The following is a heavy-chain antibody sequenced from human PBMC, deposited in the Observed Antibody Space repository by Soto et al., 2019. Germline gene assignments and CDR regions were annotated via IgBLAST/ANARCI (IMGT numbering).Heavy chain of an antibody. V-gene: IGHV1-69*13. CDR2: IITLFGTS. D-gene: IGHD2-21*02. CDR3: AREVGYGDFSAALLD. J-gene: IGHJ4*02. CDR1: GGTFSSHS. Sequence: SVKVSCKASGGTFSSHSINWVRQAPGQGLEWMGGIITLFGTSNYAQNFQGRVTITADQSTSTAYMELNSLTSDDTAVYYCAREVGYGDFSAALLDWGQGTLVTVSS.